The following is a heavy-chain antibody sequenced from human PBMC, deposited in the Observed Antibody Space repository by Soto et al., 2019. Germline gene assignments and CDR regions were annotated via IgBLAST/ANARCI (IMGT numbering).Heavy chain of an antibody. J-gene: IGHJ6*02. CDR3: ARNSVFPYGMDV. CDR2: IYYSGST. D-gene: IGHD2-21*01. Sequence: QVQLQESGPGLVKPSETLSLTCTVSGGSISSYYWSWIRQPPGKGLEWIGYIYYSGSTNYNPSLKSRVTISVDTSKNQFSLKLSSVTAADTAVYYCARNSVFPYGMDVWGQGTTVTVSS. CDR1: GGSISSYY. V-gene: IGHV4-59*01.